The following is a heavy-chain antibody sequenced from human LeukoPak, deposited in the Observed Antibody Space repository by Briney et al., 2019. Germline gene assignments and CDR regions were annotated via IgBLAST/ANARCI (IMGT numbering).Heavy chain of an antibody. CDR2: ISAYNGNT. Sequence: ASVKVSCKASGYTFTSYGISWVRQAPGQGLEWMGWISAYNGNTNYAQKLQGRVTMTTDTSTSTAYMELRSLRSDDTAVYYCARDRQLRFLEWFTYPLHYYYYMDVWGKGTTVTVSS. J-gene: IGHJ6*03. CDR1: GYTFTSYG. CDR3: ARDRQLRFLEWFTYPLHYYYYMDV. V-gene: IGHV1-18*01. D-gene: IGHD3-3*01.